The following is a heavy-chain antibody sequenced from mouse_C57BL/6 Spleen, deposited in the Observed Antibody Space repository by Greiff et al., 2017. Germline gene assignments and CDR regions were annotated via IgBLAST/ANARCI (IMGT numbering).Heavy chain of an antibody. V-gene: IGHV1-55*01. CDR1: GYTFTSYW. CDR3: ARRDDGYFYYAMDY. Sequence: QVQLQQPGAELVKPGASVKMSCKASGYTFTSYWITWVKQRPGQGLEWIGDIYPGSGSTNYNEKFKSKATLTGDTSSSTAYMQLSSLTSEDSAVYYCARRDDGYFYYAMDYWGQGTSVTVSS. D-gene: IGHD2-3*01. CDR2: IYPGSGST. J-gene: IGHJ4*01.